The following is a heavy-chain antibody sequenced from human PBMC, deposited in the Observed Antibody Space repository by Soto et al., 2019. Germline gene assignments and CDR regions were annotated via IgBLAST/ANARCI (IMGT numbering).Heavy chain of an antibody. V-gene: IGHV2-5*02. CDR1: GFSLSTSGVG. CDR2: IYWDDDK. J-gene: IGHJ6*02. D-gene: IGHD2-15*01. CDR3: AYLPCSGGSCYWFSFSGMDV. Sequence: QITLKESGPTLVKPTQTLTLTCTFSGFSLSTSGVGVAWIRQPPGKALEWLALIYWDDDKRYRPSLESRLTIPKDTSKNPVVRTMTNMDSVATATYYCAYLPCSGGSCYWFSFSGMDVWGQGTTVTVSS.